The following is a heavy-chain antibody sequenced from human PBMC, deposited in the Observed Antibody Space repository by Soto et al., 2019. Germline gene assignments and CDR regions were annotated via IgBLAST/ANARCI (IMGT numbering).Heavy chain of an antibody. D-gene: IGHD3-9*01. Sequence: GGSLRLSCAASGFTFSSFAMRWVRQAPGQGLDWVSRIYFDGITTNYADSVKGRLTVSRDNVKNTVYLHVNTLRDEDTAVYYCSRGGAMGLGYWGQGSL. J-gene: IGHJ4*03. CDR1: GFTFSSFA. V-gene: IGHV3-74*01. CDR3: SRGGAMGLGY. CDR2: IYFDGITT.